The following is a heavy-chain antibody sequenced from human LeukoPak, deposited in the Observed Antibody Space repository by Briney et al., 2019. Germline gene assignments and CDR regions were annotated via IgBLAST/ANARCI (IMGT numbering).Heavy chain of an antibody. CDR2: IVTSSTTK. J-gene: IGHJ1*01. Sequence: GGSLRLSCAASGFTFSSYGMHWVRQAPGKGLEWVSYIVTSSTTKNYADSVKGRLTISRDNAKNSLYLQMNSLRVEDTAVYYCAGPLGSPYFHHWGQGTLVTVSS. D-gene: IGHD3-10*01. CDR3: AGPLGSPYFHH. CDR1: GFTFSSYG. V-gene: IGHV3-48*01.